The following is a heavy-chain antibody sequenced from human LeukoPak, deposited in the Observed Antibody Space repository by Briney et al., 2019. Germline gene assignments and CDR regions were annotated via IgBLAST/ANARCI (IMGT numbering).Heavy chain of an antibody. D-gene: IGHD1-26*01. CDR3: ARLVGASWFDS. CDR2: TYYRSKWYN. V-gene: IGHV6-1*01. Sequence: SQTLSLTCAISGDGFSTNSATWTWLRQSPSRGLEWLGRTYYRSKWYNDYAVSMKSRITINPDTSKNQFSLQLNSVTPEDTAVYYCARLVGASWFDSWGQGTLVTVSS. CDR1: GDGFSTNSAT. J-gene: IGHJ5*01.